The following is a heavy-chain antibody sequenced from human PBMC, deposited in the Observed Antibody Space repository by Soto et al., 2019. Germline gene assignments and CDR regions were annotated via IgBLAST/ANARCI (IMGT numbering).Heavy chain of an antibody. D-gene: IGHD2-21*02. V-gene: IGHV2-5*02. CDR2: IYWDDDK. J-gene: IGHJ4*02. Sequence: QITLKESGPTLVKPTQTLTLTCTFSGFSLSTSGVGVGWIRQPPGKALEWLALIYWDDDKRYSPSLKSRLTITKDTSKNNVILKMTNIVPVDEATYNCTHRQAYSGGNCYSGFDYWGQGTLVTVSS. CDR3: THRQAYSGGNCYSGFDY. CDR1: GFSLSTSGVG.